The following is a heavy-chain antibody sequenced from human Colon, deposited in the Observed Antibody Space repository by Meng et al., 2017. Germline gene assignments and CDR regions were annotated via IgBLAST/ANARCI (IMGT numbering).Heavy chain of an antibody. D-gene: IGHD3-22*01. CDR3: ARDFHSTMTVFDS. CDR1: GASISGDNW. CDR2: IFHSGTS. V-gene: IGHV4-4*02. Sequence: QVQRQEPGPGLVKPSGTLSLTCAVSGASISGDNWWSWGRQTPGKGLEWLGEIFHSGTSNYNPSLKSRVTMSLDKSKNQFSLTLTSVTAADTAVYYCARDFHSTMTVFDSWGQGTLVTVSS. J-gene: IGHJ4*02.